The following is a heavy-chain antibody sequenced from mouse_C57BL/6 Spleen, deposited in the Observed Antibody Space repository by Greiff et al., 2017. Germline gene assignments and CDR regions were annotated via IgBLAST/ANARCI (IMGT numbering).Heavy chain of an antibody. CDR1: GFTFSSYG. V-gene: IGHV5-6*01. J-gene: IGHJ4*01. CDR2: ISSGGSYT. CDR3: ARLSDTYAMDY. Sequence: EVKLMESGGDLVKPGGSLKLSCAASGFTFSSYGMSWVRQTPDKRLEWVATISSGGSYTYYPDSVKGRFTISRDNAKNTLYLQMSSLKSEDTAMYYCARLSDTYAMDYWGQGTSVTVSS.